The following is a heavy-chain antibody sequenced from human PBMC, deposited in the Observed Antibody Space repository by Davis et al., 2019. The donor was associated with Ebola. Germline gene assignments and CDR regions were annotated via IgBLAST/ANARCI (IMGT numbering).Heavy chain of an antibody. D-gene: IGHD1-14*01. Sequence: AASVKVSCKASGYTFISYAIHWVRQAPGQRPEWMGWIHTGNGNTKYSQKFQGRVAITRDTSASTAYMQLNSLRSEDTAVYYCASRPGQNHGVLDYWGQGTLVTVSS. J-gene: IGHJ4*02. CDR2: IHTGNGNT. CDR1: GYTFISYA. CDR3: ASRPGQNHGVLDY. V-gene: IGHV1-3*04.